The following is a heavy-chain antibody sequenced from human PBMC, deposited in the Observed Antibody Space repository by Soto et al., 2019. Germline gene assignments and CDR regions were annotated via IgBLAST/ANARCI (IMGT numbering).Heavy chain of an antibody. CDR3: DRGEVRGAFDI. V-gene: IGHV4-30-4*01. CDR1: CGSMNSHDYY. Sequence: QEQLQESGPGLVKPSQTLSLTCTVSCGSMNSHDYYWSWSRQPPGKGLEWIGYIHNSGSTYYNPSLTSRLTIASDTSNRQFSLRLNSVTAADTALYYCDRGEVRGAFDIWGQGTMVNVSS. J-gene: IGHJ3*02. CDR2: IHNSGST. D-gene: IGHD3-10*01.